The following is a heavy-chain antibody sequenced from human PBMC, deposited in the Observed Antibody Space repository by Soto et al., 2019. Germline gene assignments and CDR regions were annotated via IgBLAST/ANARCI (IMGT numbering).Heavy chain of an antibody. V-gene: IGHV4-31*03. CDR3: ASSVLPKGYYYYGMDV. CDR1: GGSISSGGYY. Sequence: SETLSLTCTVSGGSISSGGYYWCWIRQHPGRGREWSGYIYYSGSTYYNPSLKRRVTISGDTSKSQCSLKLSSVTAADPAVYYCASSVLPKGYYYYGMDVWGQGTKVTVSS. CDR2: IYYSGST. J-gene: IGHJ6*01. D-gene: IGHD2-8*01.